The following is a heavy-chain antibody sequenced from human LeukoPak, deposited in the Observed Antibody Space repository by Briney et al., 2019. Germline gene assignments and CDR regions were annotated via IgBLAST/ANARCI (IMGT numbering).Heavy chain of an antibody. D-gene: IGHD5-24*01. CDR1: GFTFSSYA. CDR2: ISGSGGST. V-gene: IGHV3-23*01. CDR3: AKDQVATTILGD. J-gene: IGHJ4*02. Sequence: PGGSLRLSCAASGFTFSSYAMSWVRQAPGKGLEWVSAISGSGGSTYYADSVKGRFTISRVNSKNTLYLQMNSLRAEDTAVYCCAKDQVATTILGDWGQGTLVTVSS.